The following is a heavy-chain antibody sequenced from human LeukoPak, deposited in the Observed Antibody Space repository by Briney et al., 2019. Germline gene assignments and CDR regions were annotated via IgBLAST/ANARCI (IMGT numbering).Heavy chain of an antibody. CDR1: GFTFSSYG. Sequence: GGSLGLSCAASGFTFSSYGMHWVRQAPGKGLEWVAVIWYDGSNKYYADSVKGRFTISRDNSKNTLYLQMNSLRAEDTAVYYCARDIPGLLKYYYYGMDVWGQGTTVTVSS. CDR2: IWYDGSNK. J-gene: IGHJ6*02. CDR3: ARDIPGLLKYYYYGMDV. V-gene: IGHV3-33*01. D-gene: IGHD2-21*01.